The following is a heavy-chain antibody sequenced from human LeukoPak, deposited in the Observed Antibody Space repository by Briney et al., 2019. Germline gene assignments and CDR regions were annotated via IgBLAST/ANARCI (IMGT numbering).Heavy chain of an antibody. J-gene: IGHJ3*02. CDR1: DGSISNYY. V-gene: IGHV4-59*08. CDR2: IYYSGST. Sequence: PSETLSLTCTVSDGSISNYYWSWIRQPPGKGLEWIGYIYYSGSTNYNPSLKSRVTISVDTSTNQFSLKLSSVTAADTAAYYCARAYCGGDCYSRGAFDIWGQGTMVTVSS. CDR3: ARAYCGGDCYSRGAFDI. D-gene: IGHD2-21*02.